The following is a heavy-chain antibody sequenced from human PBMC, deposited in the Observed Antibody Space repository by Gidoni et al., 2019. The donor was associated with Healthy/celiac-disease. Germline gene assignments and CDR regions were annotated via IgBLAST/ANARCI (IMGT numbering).Heavy chain of an antibody. CDR1: GYTFTSYG. CDR2: ISAYNGNT. D-gene: IGHD3-9*01. V-gene: IGHV1-18*01. CDR3: ARGLYYDILTGYYRKDAFDI. J-gene: IGHJ3*02. Sequence: QVQLVQSGAEVKKPGASVKVSCEASGYTFTSYGISWVRQAPGQGLEWMGWISAYNGNTNYAQKLQGRVTMTTDTSTSTAYMELRSLRSDDTAVYYCARGLYYDILTGYYRKDAFDIWGQGTMVTVSS.